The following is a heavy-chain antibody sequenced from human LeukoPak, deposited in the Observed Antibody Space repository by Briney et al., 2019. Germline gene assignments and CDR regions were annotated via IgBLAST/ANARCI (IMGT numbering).Heavy chain of an antibody. CDR1: GGSISGYY. V-gene: IGHV4-59*12. D-gene: IGHD6-19*01. Sequence: PSETLSLTCAVSGGSISGYYWSWIRQSPGKGLEWIGYLYYSGSTNYNPSLKSRVTISGDTSKNLFSLKLSSVTAADTAVYYCVRDPHLYSSGWYFSWFDPWGQGTLVTVSS. CDR2: LYYSGST. J-gene: IGHJ5*02. CDR3: VRDPHLYSSGWYFSWFDP.